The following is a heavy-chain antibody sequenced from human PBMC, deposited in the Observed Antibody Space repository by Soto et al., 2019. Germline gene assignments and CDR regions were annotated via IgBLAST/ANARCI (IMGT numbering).Heavy chain of an antibody. V-gene: IGHV1-69*02. CDR2: IIPILGIA. CDR3: ASNDYYDSSGSPDY. CDR1: GGTFSSYT. D-gene: IGHD3-22*01. J-gene: IGHJ4*02. Sequence: QVQLVQSGAEVKKPGSSVKVSCKASGGTFSSYTISWERQAPGQGLEWMGRIIPILGIANYAQKFQGRVTITADKSTSTAYMELSSLRSEDTAVYYCASNDYYDSSGSPDYWGQGTLVTVSS.